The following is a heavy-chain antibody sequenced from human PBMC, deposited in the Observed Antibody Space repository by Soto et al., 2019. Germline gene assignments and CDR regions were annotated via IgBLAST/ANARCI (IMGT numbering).Heavy chain of an antibody. V-gene: IGHV4-34*01. Sequence: QVQLQQWGAGLLKPSETLSLTCAVYGGSFSGYYWSRIRQPPGKGLEWIGEINHGGSTNYNPSLKRRANISVDPYKNQFSLKLRPVTAADKAVSSCPRGTQDYYGSGSYYQNARNYYYYCYMDVWGKGTTVTVSS. CDR2: INHGGST. D-gene: IGHD3-10*01. CDR1: GGSFSGYY. J-gene: IGHJ6*03. CDR3: PRGTQDYYGSGSYYQNARNYYYYCYMDV.